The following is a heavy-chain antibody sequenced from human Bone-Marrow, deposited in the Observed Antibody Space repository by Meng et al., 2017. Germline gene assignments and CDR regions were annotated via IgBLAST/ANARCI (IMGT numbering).Heavy chain of an antibody. CDR3: ARGRMIVVVTGHKDFDY. Sequence: SETLSLTCAVSGGSLNRYFWSWIRQPPGKGLEWIGEVSSTGFTKYNPSLKSRVTIFVDTSKNQFSLKLSSVTAADTAVYYCARGRMIVVVTGHKDFDYWGQGTLVTVSS. J-gene: IGHJ4*02. V-gene: IGHV4-34*01. D-gene: IGHD3-22*01. CDR1: GGSLNRYF. CDR2: VSSTGFT.